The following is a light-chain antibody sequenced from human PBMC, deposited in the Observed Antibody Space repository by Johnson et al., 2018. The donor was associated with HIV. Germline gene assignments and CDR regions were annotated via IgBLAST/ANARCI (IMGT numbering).Light chain of an antibody. CDR1: SSNIGNNY. J-gene: IGLJ1*01. CDR3: GAWDASLSTGGV. CDR2: KND. V-gene: IGLV1-51*02. Sequence: QSVLTQPPSVSAAPGQKVTISCSGSSSNIGNNYVSWYQQLPGTAPKLLIYKNDKRPSGIPDRFSGSKSGTSATLGITGLQTGDEADYYCGAWDASLSTGGVFGTGTNVTVL.